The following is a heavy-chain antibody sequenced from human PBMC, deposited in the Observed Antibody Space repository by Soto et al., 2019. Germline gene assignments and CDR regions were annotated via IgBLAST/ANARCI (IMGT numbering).Heavy chain of an antibody. CDR1: GGSIGSSSYY. J-gene: IGHJ4*02. CDR3: ASIAAPGTTDFDV. D-gene: IGHD6-13*01. V-gene: IGHV4-39*01. CDR2: IYYSGNT. Sequence: PSETLSLTCTVSGGSIGSSSYYWGWIRQSPGKGLEWIGNIYYSGNTFYNPSLQSRVAISGDTSKSQFYLHLSSGTAADTAIFYWASIAAPGTTDFDVWGQGTLVTVSS.